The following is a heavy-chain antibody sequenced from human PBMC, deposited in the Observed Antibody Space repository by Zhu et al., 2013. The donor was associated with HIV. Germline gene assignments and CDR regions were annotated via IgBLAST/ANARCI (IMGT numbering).Heavy chain of an antibody. CDR1: GYSFNVYY. V-gene: IGHV1-2*02. D-gene: IGHD1-26*01. CDR3: AIAVAATSGALDY. J-gene: IGHJ4*02. Sequence: QVQLVQSGAGVKKPGASVKVSCKASGYSFNVYYINWVRQAPGQGLEWMGWVNPNSGDTNYAHKFQGRVTLTRDTSISTAYMELSRLTSDDTAVYYCAIAVAATSGALDYWGQGTLVTVSS. CDR2: VNPNSGDT.